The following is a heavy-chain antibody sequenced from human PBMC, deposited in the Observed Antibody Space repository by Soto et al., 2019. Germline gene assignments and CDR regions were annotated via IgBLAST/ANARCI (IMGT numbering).Heavy chain of an antibody. V-gene: IGHV3-30*09. Sequence: QVQLVESGGGVVQPGRSLRLSCAASGFIFNNYAMHWVRQAPGKGLEWVAVISYDGSNQYYADSVKGRFAISRDNSKNTLYLQMNSLRDEDTAVYYCARDRVYYYDSSGYYNFEYWGQGSLVTVSS. J-gene: IGHJ4*02. CDR2: ISYDGSNQ. CDR1: GFIFNNYA. D-gene: IGHD3-22*01. CDR3: ARDRVYYYDSSGYYNFEY.